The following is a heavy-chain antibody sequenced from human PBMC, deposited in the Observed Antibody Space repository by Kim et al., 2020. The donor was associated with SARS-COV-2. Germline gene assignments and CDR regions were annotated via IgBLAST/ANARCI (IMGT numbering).Heavy chain of an antibody. D-gene: IGHD3-10*01. V-gene: IGHV4-39*02. CDR2: IYYSGST. CDR3: AREGEGLLWFGELLYNDAFDI. Sequence: SETLSLTCTVSGGSISSSSYYWGWIRQPPGKGLEWIGSIYYSGSTYYNPSLKSRVTISVDTSKNQFSLKLSSVTAADTAVYYCAREGEGLLWFGELLYNDAFDIWGQGTMVTVSS. J-gene: IGHJ3*02. CDR1: GGSISSSSYY.